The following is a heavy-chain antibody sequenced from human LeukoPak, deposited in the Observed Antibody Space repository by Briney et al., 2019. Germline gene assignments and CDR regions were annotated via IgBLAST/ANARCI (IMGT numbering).Heavy chain of an antibody. D-gene: IGHD1-26*01. CDR1: GFIVSSNF. V-gene: IGHV3-66*04. Sequence: GGSLRLSCAASGFIVSSNFMSWVRQAPGKGLEWVSVIYTGGSTFYADSVKGRFTISRDNSKNTLYLQMNSLRAEDTAVYYCARHLRVGATDYFDFWGQGTLVTVSS. J-gene: IGHJ4*02. CDR3: ARHLRVGATDYFDF. CDR2: IYTGGST.